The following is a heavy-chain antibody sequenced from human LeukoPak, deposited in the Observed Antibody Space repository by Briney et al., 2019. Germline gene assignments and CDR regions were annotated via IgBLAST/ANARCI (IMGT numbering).Heavy chain of an antibody. CDR1: GGSFSGYY. CDR3: AKSNGYGLVDI. D-gene: IGHD3-10*01. CDR2: IFYSGST. J-gene: IGHJ3*02. V-gene: IGHV4-34*12. Sequence: SETLSLTCAVYGGSFSGYYWSWIRQPPGKGLEWIGNIFYSGSTYYSPSLKSRVTISLDTPRNQFSLMLNSVTAADTAVYYCAKSNGYGLVDIWGQGTMVTVSS.